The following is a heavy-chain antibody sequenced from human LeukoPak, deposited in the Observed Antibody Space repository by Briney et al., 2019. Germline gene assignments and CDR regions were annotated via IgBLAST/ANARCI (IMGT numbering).Heavy chain of an antibody. J-gene: IGHJ4*02. D-gene: IGHD3-22*01. CDR2: ISSSSSFR. CDR3: ARESSGYFY. V-gene: IGHV3-21*01. CDR1: GFIFSRAW. Sequence: GGSLRLSCAASGFIFSRAWMSWIRQAPGKGLEWVSSISSSSSFRYYAESVKGRFTISRDNAKNSLYLQMNSLRAEDTAVYYCARESSGYFYWGQGTLVTVSS.